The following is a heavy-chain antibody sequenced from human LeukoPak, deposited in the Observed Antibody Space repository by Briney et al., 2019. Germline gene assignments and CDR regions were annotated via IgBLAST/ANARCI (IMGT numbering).Heavy chain of an antibody. CDR3: ARNWFDP. CDR2: IKPDGSDK. V-gene: IGHV3-7*03. J-gene: IGHJ5*02. Sequence: GGSLRLSCAASGFTFSNHYMNWVRQAPGKWPEWVAYIKPDGSDKNYVDSVKGRFTISRDKSKNTVYLQMNSLRFEDTAMYYCARNWFDPWGQGTLVTVSS. CDR1: GFTFSNHY.